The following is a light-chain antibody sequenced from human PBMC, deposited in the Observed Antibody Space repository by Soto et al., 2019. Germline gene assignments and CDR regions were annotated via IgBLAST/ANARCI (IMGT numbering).Light chain of an antibody. CDR3: QQYGSSPPRT. CDR1: QSGSNDF. Sequence: EIVLTQSPGILSLSPGERATLSCRASQSGSNDFLAWYQQKTGQAPGLLIYGASTRPTDVPDRFSGSGSGADFTLSISRLEPEDFAVYYCQQYGSSPPRTFGQGTKVEMK. CDR2: GAS. V-gene: IGKV3-20*01. J-gene: IGKJ1*01.